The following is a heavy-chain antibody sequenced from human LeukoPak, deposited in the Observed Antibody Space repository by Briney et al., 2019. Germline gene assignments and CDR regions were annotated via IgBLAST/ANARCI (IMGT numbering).Heavy chain of an antibody. D-gene: IGHD2-15*01. V-gene: IGHV3-23*01. CDR2: IRGSGGRT. CDR3: AKSPPRFSGGSCYGY. CDR1: GFTYSSFA. J-gene: IGHJ4*02. Sequence: PGGSLSLFCAASGFTYSSFALIWVRGAPGKGLEWISGIRGSGGRTNYADVRKGQFTISRDNSKNTQYLQMSSLRADDTALDYCAKSPPRFSGGSCYGYWGQGTLVTVSS.